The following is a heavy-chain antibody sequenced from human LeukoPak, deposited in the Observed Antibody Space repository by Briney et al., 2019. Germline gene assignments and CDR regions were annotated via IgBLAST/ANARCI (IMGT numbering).Heavy chain of an antibody. CDR1: GYTFTSYD. V-gene: IGHV1-8*01. CDR3: ARGQGYYDTLDAFDI. CDR2: MNPKSGNT. J-gene: IGHJ3*02. Sequence: ASVTVSCKASGYTFTSYDINWVRQAPGRGREWMGWMNPKSGNTVYAQKFEGRLTISRNTSISTAYMELSSLRSEDTAVYYCARGQGYYDTLDAFDIWGQGTMVTVSS. D-gene: IGHD3-22*01.